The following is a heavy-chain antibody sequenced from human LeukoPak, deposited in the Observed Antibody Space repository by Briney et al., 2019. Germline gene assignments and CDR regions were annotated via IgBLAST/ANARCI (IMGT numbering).Heavy chain of an antibody. CDR2: INPNSGGT. CDR1: GYTFTGYY. Sequence: ASVKVSCKASGYTFTGYYMHWVRQAPGQGLEWMGWINPNSGGTNYAQKFQGRVTMTRDTSISTAYMELSRLRSDDTAVYYCARDGVSSSWYEGYYYYYMDVWGKGTTVTVSS. J-gene: IGHJ6*03. D-gene: IGHD6-13*01. V-gene: IGHV1-2*02. CDR3: ARDGVSSSWYEGYYYYYMDV.